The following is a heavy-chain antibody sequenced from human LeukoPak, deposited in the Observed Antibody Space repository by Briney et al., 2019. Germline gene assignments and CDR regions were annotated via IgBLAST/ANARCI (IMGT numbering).Heavy chain of an antibody. CDR2: ITRSSSYI. Sequence: GGSLRLSCAASGFTFSTYTMNWVRQAPGKGLEWVSTITRSSSYIYYADSVRGRFTISADKAKNSLYLQMNSLRVEDTAVYYCARDHNYAFDNWGQGTLVSVAS. V-gene: IGHV3-21*01. J-gene: IGHJ4*02. D-gene: IGHD1-1*01. CDR3: ARDHNYAFDN. CDR1: GFTFSTYT.